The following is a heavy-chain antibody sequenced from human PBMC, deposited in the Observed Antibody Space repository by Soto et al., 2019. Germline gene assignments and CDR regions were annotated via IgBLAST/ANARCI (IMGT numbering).Heavy chain of an antibody. CDR2: ISAGGGSP. J-gene: IGHJ4*02. CDR3: AKDGDFDDFVTGYYIMGHYCDY. Sequence: GGSLRLSCSASGFIFNNYAMSWVRQAPGKGLEWVSFISAGGGSPNYADSVKGRFTIARDNSKNMVYLQMNSLRAEDTAVYYCAKDGDFDDFVTGYYIMGHYCDYWGQGTPVTVSS. V-gene: IGHV3-23*01. CDR1: GFIFNNYA. D-gene: IGHD3-9*01.